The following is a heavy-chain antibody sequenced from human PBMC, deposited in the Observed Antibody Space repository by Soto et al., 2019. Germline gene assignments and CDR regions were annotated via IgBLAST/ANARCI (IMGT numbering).Heavy chain of an antibody. D-gene: IGHD2-15*01. V-gene: IGHV5-51*01. CDR2: IYPGDSDT. Sequence: PGESLKISCKGSGYSFTSYWIGWVRQMPGKGLEWMGIIYPGDSDTRYSPSFQGQVTISADKSISTAYLQWSSLKASDTAMYYCARRAFRYCSGGSCYWCFDYWGQGTLVTVSS. CDR3: ARRAFRYCSGGSCYWCFDY. CDR1: GYSFTSYW. J-gene: IGHJ4*02.